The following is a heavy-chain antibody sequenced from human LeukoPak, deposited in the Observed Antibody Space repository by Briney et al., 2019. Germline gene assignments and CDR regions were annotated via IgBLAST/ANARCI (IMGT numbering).Heavy chain of an antibody. V-gene: IGHV5-51*01. D-gene: IGHD5-18*01. CDR2: IYPGDSDT. CDR3: ASMGGYSYGYGSINY. CDR1: GYSFTSYW. Sequence: GESLKISCKGSGYSFTSYWIGWVRQMPGKGLEWMGIIYPGDSDTRYSPSFQGQVTISADKSTSTAYLQWSSLKASDTAMYYCASMGGYSYGYGSINYWGQGTLVTVSS. J-gene: IGHJ4*02.